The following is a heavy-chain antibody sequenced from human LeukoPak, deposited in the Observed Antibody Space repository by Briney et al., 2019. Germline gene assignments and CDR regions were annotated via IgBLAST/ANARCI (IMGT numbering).Heavy chain of an antibody. V-gene: IGHV1-8*01. Sequence: ASVKVSCKASGYTFTSYDINWVRQATGQGLEWMGWMSPISGKTGYAQKFQGRLTMTRNTAINTAYMELSGLTSEDTAVYYCAGESGDILVVPYYWGQGTLVTVSS. J-gene: IGHJ4*02. D-gene: IGHD2-2*01. CDR1: GYTFTSYD. CDR3: AGESGDILVVPYY. CDR2: MSPISGKT.